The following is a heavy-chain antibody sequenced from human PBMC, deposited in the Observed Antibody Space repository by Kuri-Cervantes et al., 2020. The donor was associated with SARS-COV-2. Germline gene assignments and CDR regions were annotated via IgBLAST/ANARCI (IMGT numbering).Heavy chain of an antibody. V-gene: IGHV4-30-4*08. CDR1: GDSISSGDYY. CDR2: IYYSGST. Sequence: SETLSLTCTVSGDSISSGDYYWTWIRQPPGKGLEWIGYIYYSGSTYYNPSLKSRVTISVDTSKNQFSLKLSSVTAADTAVYYCAGIVVVINAFDIWGQGTMVTVSS. D-gene: IGHD3-22*01. CDR3: AGIVVVINAFDI. J-gene: IGHJ3*02.